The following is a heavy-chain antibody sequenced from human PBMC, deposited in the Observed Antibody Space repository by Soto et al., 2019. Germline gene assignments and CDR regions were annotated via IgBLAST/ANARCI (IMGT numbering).Heavy chain of an antibody. V-gene: IGHV3-30-3*02. J-gene: IGHJ5*01. CDR3: AKDHAREQFVRGENWFDS. CDR2: ISYDGSNK. Sequence: QVQLVESGGGVVQPGRSLRLSCAASGFTFSSYAMHWVRQAPGKGLEWVAVISYDGSNKYYADSVKGRFTISRDNSKNTLDLQMNSLRAEDTAIYYCAKDHAREQFVRGENWFDSWGQGTLVTVSS. CDR1: GFTFSSYA. D-gene: IGHD6-6*01.